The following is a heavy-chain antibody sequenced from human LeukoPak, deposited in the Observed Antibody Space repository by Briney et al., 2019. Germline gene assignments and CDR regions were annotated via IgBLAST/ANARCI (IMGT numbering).Heavy chain of an antibody. CDR1: GYTFTSYD. J-gene: IGHJ4*02. CDR2: MNPNSGDT. V-gene: IGHV1-8*01. CDR3: ARAIYRYGPYSDY. Sequence: EASVKVSCKASGYTFTSYDINWVRQATGQGLEWMGWMNPNSGDTGYAQKFQGRVTMTRNTSISTAYMELSSLRSEDTAVYYCARAIYRYGPYSDYWGQGTLVTVSS. D-gene: IGHD4-17*01.